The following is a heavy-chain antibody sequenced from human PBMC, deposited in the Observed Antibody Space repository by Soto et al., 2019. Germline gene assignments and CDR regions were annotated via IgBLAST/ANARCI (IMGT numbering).Heavy chain of an antibody. CDR2: IIPIFGNA. CDR1: GGTFSSYA. J-gene: IGHJ4*02. V-gene: IGHV1-69*13. D-gene: IGHD1-26*01. CDR3: EGRYSGSYGHGC. Sequence: SLKVSCKASGGTFSSYAISWVLTAPGQGVEWMGGIIPIFGNADYAQKFQGRLTITADESTSTAYMELSSLISEDTDVYYCEGRYSGSYGHGCWGQGTLVTVSS.